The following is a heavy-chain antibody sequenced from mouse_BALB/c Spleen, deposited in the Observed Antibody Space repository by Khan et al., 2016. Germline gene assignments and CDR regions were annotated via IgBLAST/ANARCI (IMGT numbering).Heavy chain of an antibody. V-gene: IGHV14-3*02. J-gene: IGHJ3*01. CDR3: AQIYDGYYGFAY. CDR1: GFNIKDTY. CDR2: IDPANGNT. Sequence: VQLKESGAELVKPGASVKLSCTASGFNIKDTYMHWVKQRPEQGLEWIGRIDPANGNTKYDPKFQGKATITADTSSNTAYLQLSSLTSEDTADYCCAQIYDGYYGFAYWGQGTLVTVSA. D-gene: IGHD2-3*01.